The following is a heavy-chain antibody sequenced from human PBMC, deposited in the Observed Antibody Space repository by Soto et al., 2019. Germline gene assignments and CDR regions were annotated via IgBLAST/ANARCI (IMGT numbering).Heavy chain of an antibody. CDR2: ISGGSRST. J-gene: IGHJ4*02. D-gene: IGHD1-1*01. CDR3: AKYFPRVDIPTTYYFDS. Sequence: EVQLLQSGGGVVQPGGSLRLYCAASGFDFSLFAMSWVRQAPGKGLEWVSAISGGSRSTFYADSVKGRFTISRDNSNNMVYLQMDILRVEDTAVYYCAKYFPRVDIPTTYYFDSWGQGRLVTVSS. V-gene: IGHV3-23*01. CDR1: GFDFSLFA.